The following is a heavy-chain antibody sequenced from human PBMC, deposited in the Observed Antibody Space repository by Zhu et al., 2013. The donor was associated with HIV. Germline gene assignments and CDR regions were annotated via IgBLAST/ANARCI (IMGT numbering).Heavy chain of an antibody. J-gene: IGHJ5*02. D-gene: IGHD2-15*01. CDR2: ISAYNGNT. CDR3: ARGYCSGGSCPVGFLGNWFDP. Sequence: QVQLVQSGAEVKKPGASVKVSCKASGYTFTSYGISWVRQAPGQGLEWMGWISAYNGNTNYAQKLQGRVTMTTDTSTSTAYMELRSLRSDDTAVYYCARGYCSGGSCPVGFLGNWFDPWGQGTLVTVSS. CDR1: GYTFTSYG. V-gene: IGHV1-18*04.